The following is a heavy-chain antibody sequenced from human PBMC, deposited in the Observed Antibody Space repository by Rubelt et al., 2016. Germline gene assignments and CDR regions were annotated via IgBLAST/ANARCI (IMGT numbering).Heavy chain of an antibody. Sequence: QLQLQESGPGLVKPSETLSLTCTVSGGSISSSSYYWGWIRQPPGKGLEWIGSIYYSGSTYYNPSLKSRVTISVDTSKNQFSRKLSSVTAADTAVYYCARDWLYWNNYYYYYDGMDVWGQGTTVTVSS. CDR1: GGSISSSSYY. CDR3: ARDWLYWNNYYYYYDGMDV. CDR2: IYYSGST. J-gene: IGHJ6*02. D-gene: IGHD1/OR15-1a*01. V-gene: IGHV4-39*02.